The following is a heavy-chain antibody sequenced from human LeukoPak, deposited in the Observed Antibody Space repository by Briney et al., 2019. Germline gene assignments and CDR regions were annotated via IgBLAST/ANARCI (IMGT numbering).Heavy chain of an antibody. Sequence: GGSLRLSCAASGFTFSTYGVYWVRQAPGKGLEWVSSNSGGSSYYADSVKGRLTISRDNSKNTLYLQMNSLRAEDTAVYYCVKDLGSSGWYIDYWGQGTLVTVSS. CDR2: NSGGSS. D-gene: IGHD6-19*01. V-gene: IGHV3-23*01. J-gene: IGHJ4*02. CDR1: GFTFSTYG. CDR3: VKDLGSSGWYIDY.